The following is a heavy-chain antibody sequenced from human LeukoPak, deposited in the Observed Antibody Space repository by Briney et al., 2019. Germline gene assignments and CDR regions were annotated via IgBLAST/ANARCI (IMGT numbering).Heavy chain of an antibody. V-gene: IGHV1-8*01. Sequence: GASVKVSCKASGHTFTSYDINWVRQATGQGLEWMGWMNPNSGNTGYAQKFQGRVTMTRDTSISTAYMELSRLRSDDTAVYYCARDFGDQNEFDYWGQGTLVTVSS. CDR1: GHTFTSYD. CDR2: MNPNSGNT. J-gene: IGHJ4*02. D-gene: IGHD3-16*01. CDR3: ARDFGDQNEFDY.